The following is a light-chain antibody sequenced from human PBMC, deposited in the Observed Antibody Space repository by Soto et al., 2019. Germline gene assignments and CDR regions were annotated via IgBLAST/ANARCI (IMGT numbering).Light chain of an antibody. V-gene: IGLV1-51*01. Sequence: QSVLTQPPAVSTAPGQKVTSSCSGSSSNIGNNYVSWYQQLPGTAPKLLIYDNNKRPSGIPDRFSGSKSGTSATLGITGLQTGDEADYYCGTWDSSLSAGVFGTGTKATV. CDR3: GTWDSSLSAGV. CDR2: DNN. CDR1: SSNIGNNY. J-gene: IGLJ1*01.